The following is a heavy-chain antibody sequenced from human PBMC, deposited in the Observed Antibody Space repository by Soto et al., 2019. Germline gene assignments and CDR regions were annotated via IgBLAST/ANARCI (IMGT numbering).Heavy chain of an antibody. V-gene: IGHV4-34*01. Sequence: PSETLSLTCAVYGGSFSGYYWSWIRQPPGKGLEWIGEINHSGSTNYNPSLKSRVTISVDTSKNQFSLKLSSVTAADTAVYYCARGMEYSSSSYFGDYWGQGTLVTVSS. D-gene: IGHD6-6*01. CDR3: ARGMEYSSSSYFGDY. CDR2: INHSGST. J-gene: IGHJ4*02. CDR1: GGSFSGYY.